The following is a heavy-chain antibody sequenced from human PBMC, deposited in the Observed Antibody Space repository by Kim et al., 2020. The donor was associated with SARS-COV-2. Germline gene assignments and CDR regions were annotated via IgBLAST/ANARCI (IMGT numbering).Heavy chain of an antibody. CDR1: GFTFSDYY. Sequence: GGSLRLSCAASGFTFSDYYMSWIRQAPGKGLEWVSYISSSGSTIYYADSVKGRFTISRDNAKNSLYLQMNSLRAEDTAVYYCARVVGDTAMVTIYYGMDVWGQGTTVTVSS. CDR3: ARVVGDTAMVTIYYGMDV. CDR2: ISSSGSTI. D-gene: IGHD5-18*01. J-gene: IGHJ6*02. V-gene: IGHV3-11*01.